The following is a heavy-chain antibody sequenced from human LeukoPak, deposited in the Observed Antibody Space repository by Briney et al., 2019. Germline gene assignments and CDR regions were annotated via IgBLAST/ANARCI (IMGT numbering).Heavy chain of an antibody. J-gene: IGHJ6*03. CDR2: MNPNSGNT. Sequence: ASVKVSCKASGYTFTSYDINWVRQATGQGLEWMGWMNPNSGNTGYAQKFQGRVTITRNTSISTAYMELSSLRSEDTAVYYCARGPITIFGVVANYYYYYMDVWGKGTTVTVSS. V-gene: IGHV1-8*03. CDR1: GYTFTSYD. D-gene: IGHD3-3*01. CDR3: ARGPITIFGVVANYYYYYMDV.